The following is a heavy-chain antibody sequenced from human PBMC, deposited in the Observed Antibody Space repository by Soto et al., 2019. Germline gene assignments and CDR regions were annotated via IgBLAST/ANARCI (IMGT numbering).Heavy chain of an antibody. V-gene: IGHV3-30*03. CDR3: ARDHYGDYDWYYYMDV. CDR2: ISYDGSNK. D-gene: IGHD4-17*01. J-gene: IGHJ6*03. Sequence: GGSLRLSCAASGFTFSSYGMHWVRQAPGKGLEWVAVISYDGSNKYYADSVKGRFTISRDNSKNTLYLQMSSLRAEDMAVYYCARDHYGDYDWYYYMDVWGKGTTVTVSS. CDR1: GFTFSSYG.